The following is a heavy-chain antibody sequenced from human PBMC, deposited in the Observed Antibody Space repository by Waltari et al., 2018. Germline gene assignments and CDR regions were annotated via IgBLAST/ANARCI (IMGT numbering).Heavy chain of an antibody. CDR3: AKDMTIFDASDI. J-gene: IGHJ3*02. CDR1: GFTFSSYG. V-gene: IGHV3-23*01. Sequence: EVQLLESGGGLVQPGGSLRLSCAASGFTFSSYGMTWVRQAPGKGLEWVSGISGSTDITYYSDAVKCRFTISGDISKTTLYLQMNSLRAEDTAIYYCAKDMTIFDASDIWGQGTMVTVSS. D-gene: IGHD3-3*01. CDR2: ISGSTDIT.